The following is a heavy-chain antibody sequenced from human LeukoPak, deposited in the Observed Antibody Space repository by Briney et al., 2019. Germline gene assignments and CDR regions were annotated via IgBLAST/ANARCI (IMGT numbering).Heavy chain of an antibody. J-gene: IGHJ4*02. Sequence: FIWYDGINKYYADSVTGRFTISRDNSKNTLYLQMNSLRAEDTAVYYCARAPITGSPYFFDYWGQGTLVTVSS. V-gene: IGHV3-33*01. CDR3: ARAPITGSPYFFDY. D-gene: IGHD1-20*01. CDR2: IWYDGINK.